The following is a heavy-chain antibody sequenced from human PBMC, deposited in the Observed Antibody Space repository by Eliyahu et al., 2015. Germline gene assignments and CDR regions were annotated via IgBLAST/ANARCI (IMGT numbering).Heavy chain of an antibody. Sequence: QLQLQESGPGLVKPSETLSLTCTXSGXSXSSSSYXWGWIRQPPGKGLEWIGSIYYSGSTYYNPSLKSRVTISVDTSKNQFSLKLSSVTAADTAVYYCARLIVVVKSGMDVWGQGTTVTVSS. D-gene: IGHD3-22*01. V-gene: IGHV4-39*01. CDR1: GXSXSSSSYX. CDR3: ARLIVVVKSGMDV. CDR2: IYYSGST. J-gene: IGHJ6*02.